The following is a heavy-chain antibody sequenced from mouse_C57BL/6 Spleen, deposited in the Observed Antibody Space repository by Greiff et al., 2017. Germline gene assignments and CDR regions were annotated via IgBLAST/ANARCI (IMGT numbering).Heavy chain of an antibody. CDR1: GYTFTSYW. CDR2: ILPKSGST. J-gene: IGHJ3*01. V-gene: IGHV1-64*01. CDR3: ARHLYGYDGWFAD. Sequence: VKLQQPGAELVKPGASVKLSCKASGYTFTSYWMHWVKQRPGQGLEWIGMILPKSGSTNYNEKLKSKATLTVDKSSSTAYMQLSSRTSEDSAVYYCARHLYGYDGWFADWGQGTLVTVAA. D-gene: IGHD2-2*01.